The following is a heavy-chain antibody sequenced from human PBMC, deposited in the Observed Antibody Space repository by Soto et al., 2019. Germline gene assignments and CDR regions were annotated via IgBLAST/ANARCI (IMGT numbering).Heavy chain of an antibody. CDR1: GGTLSSYT. CDR3: ARKAASSDDAFDI. J-gene: IGHJ3*02. V-gene: IGHV1-69*06. D-gene: IGHD6-6*01. CDR2: IIPMFGTL. Sequence: QLDLVQSGAEVKKPGSSVKVSCKASGGTLSSYTISWVRQAPGQGLEWLGGIIPMFGTLYYAQKFQGRLTIAADSSTSTAYMEMSPLRSDDTAVYYCARKAASSDDAFDIWGQGTMVTVSS.